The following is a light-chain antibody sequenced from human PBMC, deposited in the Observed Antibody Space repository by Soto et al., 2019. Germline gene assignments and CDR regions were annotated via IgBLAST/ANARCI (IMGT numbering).Light chain of an antibody. Sequence: DIVMTQSPDFLAVSLGERATITCKSSQSVLYRSSNKSYLAWYQQRPGQPPRLLLYWASTRESGVPDRFVGSGSETDFTLTISSLQPDDFATYYCQQYDNYPLTFGGGTKVEIK. CDR2: WAS. CDR1: QSVLYRSSNKSY. J-gene: IGKJ4*01. CDR3: QQYDNYPLT. V-gene: IGKV4-1*01.